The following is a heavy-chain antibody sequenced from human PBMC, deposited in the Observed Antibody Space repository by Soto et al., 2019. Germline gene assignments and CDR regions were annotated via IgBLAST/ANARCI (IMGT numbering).Heavy chain of an antibody. CDR3: ARDTMIMVTTGIGS. CDR1: GYTFTSYH. CDR2: INPSGGRT. D-gene: IGHD4-17*01. Sequence: ASVKVSCKASGYTFTSYHLHWVRQAPGQGLEWMGMINPSGGRTTYAQKFQGRVTMTRDTSTSTVYVELSSLRSDDTAVYYCARDTMIMVTTGIGSWGQGTLVTVSS. V-gene: IGHV1-46*03. J-gene: IGHJ4*02.